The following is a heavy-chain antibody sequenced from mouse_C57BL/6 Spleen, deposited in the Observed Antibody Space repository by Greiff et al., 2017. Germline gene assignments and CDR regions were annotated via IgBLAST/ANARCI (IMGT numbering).Heavy chain of an antibody. Sequence: VQLQQSGPELVKPGASVKISCKASGYAFSSSWMNWVKQRPGKGLEWIGRIYPGDGDTNYNGKFKGKATLTADKSSSTAYMQLSSLTSEDSAVYFCARSTTVPLHAMDYRGQGASVTVS. J-gene: IGHJ4*01. CDR3: ARSTTVPLHAMDY. V-gene: IGHV1-82*01. CDR2: IYPGDGDT. D-gene: IGHD1-1*01. CDR1: GYAFSSSW.